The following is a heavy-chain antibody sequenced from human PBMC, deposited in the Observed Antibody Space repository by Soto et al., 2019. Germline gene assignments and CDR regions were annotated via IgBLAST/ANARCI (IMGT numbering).Heavy chain of an antibody. CDR3: ARSHSSGWEFDY. J-gene: IGHJ4*02. D-gene: IGHD6-19*01. V-gene: IGHV3-11*01. Sequence: VGSLRLSCGASGFTFSNYYMSWIRQAPGKGLEWVSYISSTGRAIYYADSVKGRFTVSRDNAQNSLSLKLNSLRVEDTAVYYCARSHSSGWEFDYWGQGTQVTVSS. CDR1: GFTFSNYY. CDR2: ISSTGRAI.